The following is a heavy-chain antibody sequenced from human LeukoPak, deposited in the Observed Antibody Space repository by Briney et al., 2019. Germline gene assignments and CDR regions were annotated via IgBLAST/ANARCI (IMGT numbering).Heavy chain of an antibody. CDR2: ISGSGGST. Sequence: PGGSLRLSCAASGFTFSDYYMSWVRQAPGKGLEWVSAISGSGGSTYYADSVKGRFTISRDNSKNTLYLQMNSLRAEDTAVYYCAKDPGDSSGYYYVPDYFDYWGQGTLVTVSS. V-gene: IGHV3-23*01. CDR3: AKDPGDSSGYYYVPDYFDY. J-gene: IGHJ4*02. D-gene: IGHD3-22*01. CDR1: GFTFSDYY.